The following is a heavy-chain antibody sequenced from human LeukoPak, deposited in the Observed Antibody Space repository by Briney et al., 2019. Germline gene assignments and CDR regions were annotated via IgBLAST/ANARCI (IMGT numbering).Heavy chain of an antibody. Sequence: ASVKVSCKASGYTFTGFYMHWVRQAPGQGLEWMGWINPNSGDTNYVQKFQGRVTMTRDTSISTAYMELSRLRSDDTAVYYCARGTYYYDSSGYPPLVYWGQGTLVTVSS. J-gene: IGHJ4*02. D-gene: IGHD3-22*01. CDR2: INPNSGDT. CDR1: GYTFTGFY. V-gene: IGHV1-2*02. CDR3: ARGTYYYDSSGYPPLVY.